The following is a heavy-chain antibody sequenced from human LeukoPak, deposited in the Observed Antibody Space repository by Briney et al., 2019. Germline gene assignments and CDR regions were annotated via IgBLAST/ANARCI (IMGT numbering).Heavy chain of an antibody. V-gene: IGHV5-51*01. Sequence: GESLKISCKGSRYTFTNDYIGWVRQLPGKGLEWLGIFHPGDSRNKYSPSFEGQVTISADKSISTAYLQWSSLKASDTAVYYCARLTFYGPTHYFDYWGQGILVTVSS. J-gene: IGHJ4*02. CDR2: FHPGDSRN. D-gene: IGHD2/OR15-2a*01. CDR1: RYTFTNDY. CDR3: ARLTFYGPTHYFDY.